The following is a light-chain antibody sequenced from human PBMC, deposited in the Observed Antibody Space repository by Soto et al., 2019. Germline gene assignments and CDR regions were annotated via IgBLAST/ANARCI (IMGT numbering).Light chain of an antibody. CDR3: QQYNSYSPYT. V-gene: IGKV1-5*03. CDR2: KAS. CDR1: QSISSW. J-gene: IGKJ2*01. Sequence: DIQMTQSPSTLSASVGDRVTITCRARQSISSWLAWYQQKPGKAPKLLIYKASSLESGVPSRFSGSGSGTEFHLTIRSLQPDDFATYYCQQYNSYSPYTFGQGTKLEIK.